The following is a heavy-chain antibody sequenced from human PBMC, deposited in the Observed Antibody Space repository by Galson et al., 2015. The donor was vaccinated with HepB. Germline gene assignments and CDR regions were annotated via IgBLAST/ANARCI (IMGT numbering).Heavy chain of an antibody. CDR3: ARGPGGQWFDN. V-gene: IGHV3-53*01. Sequence: SLRLSCAASGFSVSNYYMSWVRQAPGKGLEWVSAIYRGGSTYYAESVKGRFTISRDNSKNTVYVQTNSLRGEDTAVYYCARGPGGQWFDNWGQGTLVTVSS. CDR2: IYRGGST. J-gene: IGHJ4*02. CDR1: GFSVSNYY. D-gene: IGHD6-19*01.